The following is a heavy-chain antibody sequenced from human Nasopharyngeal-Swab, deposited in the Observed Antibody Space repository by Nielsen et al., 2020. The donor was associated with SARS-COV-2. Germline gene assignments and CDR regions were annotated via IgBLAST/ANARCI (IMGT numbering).Heavy chain of an antibody. CDR3: ARDGAPLVDYYYGMDV. Sequence: ASVPVSCKASRYTFTGYYLHWVRQAPGQGLEWMGWINPNSGGTNYAQKFQGWVTMTRDTSISTAYMELSRLRSEDTAVYYCARDGAPLVDYYYGMDVWGQGTTVTVSS. CDR2: INPNSGGT. CDR1: RYTFTGYY. J-gene: IGHJ6*02. D-gene: IGHD2-8*02. V-gene: IGHV1-2*04.